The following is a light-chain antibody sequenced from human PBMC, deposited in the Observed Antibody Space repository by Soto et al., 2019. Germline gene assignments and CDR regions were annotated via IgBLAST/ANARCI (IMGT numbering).Light chain of an antibody. CDR3: SSYTSTSCYV. Sequence: QSALTQPASVSGSPGQSITLSCTGTSSDVGGYNCVSWYQQYPGKAPKLMIHDVTNRPSGVSNRFSGSKSGNTASLTISGLQAEDEADYYCSSYTSTSCYVFGTGTKPPS. V-gene: IGLV2-14*01. CDR1: SSDVGGYNC. J-gene: IGLJ1*01. CDR2: DVT.